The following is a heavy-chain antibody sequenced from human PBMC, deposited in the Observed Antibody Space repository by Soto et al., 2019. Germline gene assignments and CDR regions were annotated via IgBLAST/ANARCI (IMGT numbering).Heavy chain of an antibody. J-gene: IGHJ6*02. Sequence: QVQLVQSGAEVKKPGSSVKVSCKASGGTFSSYAISWVRQAPGQGLEWMGGIIPIFGTANYAQKFQGRVTITADESTSTAYMELSSLRSEDTAVYYCASITIFGVVTHYHYYYGMDVWGQGTTVTVSS. CDR1: GGTFSSYA. CDR2: IIPIFGTA. CDR3: ASITIFGVVTHYHYYYGMDV. D-gene: IGHD3-3*01. V-gene: IGHV1-69*01.